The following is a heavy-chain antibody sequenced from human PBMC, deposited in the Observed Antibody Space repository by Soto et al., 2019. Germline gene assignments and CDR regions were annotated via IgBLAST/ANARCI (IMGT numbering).Heavy chain of an antibody. V-gene: IGHV4-59*01. CDR1: GGPLSSYY. CDR2: IYHRGTT. D-gene: IGHD3-10*01. J-gene: IGHJ4*02. Sequence: QVQLPESGPGLGKPSETLSLTCTVSGGPLSSYYWGWIRQPPGKGLEWIGYIYHRGTTNYSPSLKSRVTISADMSKNQFSLKLSSVTAADTAVYYCARAIRRGGGFDYWGQGTLVTVSS. CDR3: ARAIRRGGGFDY.